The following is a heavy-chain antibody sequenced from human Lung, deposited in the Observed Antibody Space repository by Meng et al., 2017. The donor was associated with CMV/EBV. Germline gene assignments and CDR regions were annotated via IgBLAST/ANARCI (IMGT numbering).Heavy chain of an antibody. CDR1: GCTXTGYF. CDR2: INPNSGGT. V-gene: IGHV1-2*02. D-gene: IGHD2/OR15-2a*01. J-gene: IGHJ4*02. CDR3: ARGGLSTALPEAPSSSSIDN. Sequence: ASXXVSXKASGCTXTGYFMHWVRQAPGQGLEWMGWINPNSGGTNYAQKFQGRVIMTWDTSISSAYMQLSRLTSNDTAVFYCARGGLSTALPEAPSSSSIDNWXQGTXVTVSS.